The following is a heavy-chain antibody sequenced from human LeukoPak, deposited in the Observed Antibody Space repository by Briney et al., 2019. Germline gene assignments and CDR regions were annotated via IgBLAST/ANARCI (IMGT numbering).Heavy chain of an antibody. CDR2: VYRSGNT. V-gene: IGHV4-59*01. J-gene: IGHJ2*01. Sequence: SETLSLTCTLSGGSISQYYWSWIRQPPGKGPEWIGYVYRSGNTNCNPSLKNRVTISVDTSKNHFSLNLTSVTAADTAVYYCARVKDFAYSFFDLWGRGTLVTVSS. CDR1: GGSISQYY. CDR3: ARVKDFAYSFFDL.